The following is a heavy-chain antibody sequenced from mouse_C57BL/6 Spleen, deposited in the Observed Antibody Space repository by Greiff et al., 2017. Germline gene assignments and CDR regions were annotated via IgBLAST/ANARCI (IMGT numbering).Heavy chain of an antibody. CDR3: ANSNLYYYAMDY. D-gene: IGHD2-5*01. Sequence: VQLQQPGAELVKPGASVKVSCKASGYTFTSYWMHWVKQRPGQGLEWIGRIHPSDSDTNYNQKFKGKATLTVDKSSSTAYMQLSSVTSEDSAVYYCANSNLYYYAMDYWGQGTSVTVSS. V-gene: IGHV1-74*01. CDR1: GYTFTSYW. J-gene: IGHJ4*01. CDR2: IHPSDSDT.